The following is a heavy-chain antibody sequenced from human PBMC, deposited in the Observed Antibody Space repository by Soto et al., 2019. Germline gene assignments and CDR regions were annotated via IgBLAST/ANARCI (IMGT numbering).Heavy chain of an antibody. CDR3: ARNGTGDAFDI. J-gene: IGHJ3*02. V-gene: IGHV4-59*08. D-gene: IGHD1-1*01. CDR2: IYYSGST. Sequence: SETLSLTCAVSGGSISSYYWSWIRQPPGKGLEWIGYIYYSGSTNYNPSLKSRVTISVDTSKNQFSLKLSSVTAADTAVYYCARNGTGDAFDIWGQGTMVTVSS. CDR1: GGSISSYY.